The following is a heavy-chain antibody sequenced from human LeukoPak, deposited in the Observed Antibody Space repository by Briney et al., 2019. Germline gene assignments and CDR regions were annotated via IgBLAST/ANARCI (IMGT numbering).Heavy chain of an antibody. CDR3: ARARTGYSGYDPPFY. CDR1: GFTFSSYS. V-gene: IGHV3-21*01. D-gene: IGHD5-12*01. Sequence: GGSLRLSCAASGFTFSSYSMNWVRQAPGKGLEWVSSISSSSSYIYYADSVKGRFTISRDNSKNTLYLQMNSLRAEDTAVYYCARARTGYSGYDPPFYWGQGTLVTVSS. J-gene: IGHJ4*02. CDR2: ISSSSSYI.